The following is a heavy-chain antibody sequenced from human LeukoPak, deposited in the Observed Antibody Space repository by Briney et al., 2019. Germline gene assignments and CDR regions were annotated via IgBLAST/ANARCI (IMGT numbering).Heavy chain of an antibody. V-gene: IGHV3-30*18. J-gene: IGHJ4*02. CDR2: ISSDGSNK. CDR1: GFTFSSYG. CDR3: AKALEVTAIFDY. D-gene: IGHD2-21*02. Sequence: GRSLRLSCAASGFTFSSYGMHWVRQAPGKGMEWVAVISSDGSNKYYGDSVKGRFTVSRDNSKKTLYLQMSSLRAEDTAVYHCAKALEVTAIFDYWGQGTLVTVSS.